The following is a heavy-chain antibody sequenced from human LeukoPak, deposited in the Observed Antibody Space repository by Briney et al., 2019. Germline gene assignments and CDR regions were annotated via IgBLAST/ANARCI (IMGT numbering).Heavy chain of an antibody. D-gene: IGHD2-2*01. V-gene: IGHV1-69*13. CDR1: GGTFSSYA. CDR3: ASDVHSTADPYDY. J-gene: IGHJ4*02. CDR2: IIPIFGTA. Sequence: ASVKVSCKASGGTFSSYAISWVRQAPGQGLEWMGGIIPIFGTANYAQKFQGRVTITADESTSTAYMELSSLRSEDTAVYYCASDVHSTADPYDYWGQGTLVTVSP.